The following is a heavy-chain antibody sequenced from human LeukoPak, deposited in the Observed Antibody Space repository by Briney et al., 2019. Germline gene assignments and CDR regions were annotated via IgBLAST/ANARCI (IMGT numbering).Heavy chain of an antibody. D-gene: IGHD6-19*01. CDR1: GFTFSSYE. Sequence: GGSPRLSCAASGFTFSSYEMNWVRQAPGKGLEWVSYISSSGSTIYYADSVKGRFTISRDNAKNSLYLRMNSLRAEDTAVYYCARERGIAVAGMGDYWGQGTLVTVSS. J-gene: IGHJ4*02. CDR2: ISSSGSTI. CDR3: ARERGIAVAGMGDY. V-gene: IGHV3-48*03.